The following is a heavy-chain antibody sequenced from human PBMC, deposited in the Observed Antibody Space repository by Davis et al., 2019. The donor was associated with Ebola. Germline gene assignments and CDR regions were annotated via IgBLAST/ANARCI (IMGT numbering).Heavy chain of an antibody. D-gene: IGHD3-22*01. J-gene: IGHJ4*02. CDR3: ARHHYDSSGLYYFDY. CDR2: INWNGGST. CDR1: GFTFDNYG. V-gene: IGHV3-20*04. Sequence: GGSLRLSCAASGFTFDNYGMSWVRQAPGKGLEWVSRINWNGGSTGYPDSLKGRFTISRDNAKNSLYLQMNSLRAEDTAFYYCARHHYDSSGLYYFDYWGQGTLVTVSS.